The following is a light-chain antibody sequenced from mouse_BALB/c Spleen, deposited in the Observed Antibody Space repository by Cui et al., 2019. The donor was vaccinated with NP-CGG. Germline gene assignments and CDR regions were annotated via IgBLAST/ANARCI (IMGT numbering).Light chain of an antibody. CDR2: GTN. CDR3: ALWYSNHWV. V-gene: IGLV1*01. Sequence: QAGVTQESALTTSPGETVTLTCLSSTGAFTTSNYANCVQEKPDHLFTGLIGGTNNRAPGVPARFSGSLIGDKAALTITGAQTEDEAIYFCALWYSNHWVFGGGTKLTVL. J-gene: IGLJ1*01. CDR1: TGAFTTSNY.